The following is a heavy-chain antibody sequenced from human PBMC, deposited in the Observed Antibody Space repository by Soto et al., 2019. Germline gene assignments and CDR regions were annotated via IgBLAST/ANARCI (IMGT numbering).Heavy chain of an antibody. Sequence: KPSETLSLTCAVSGGSISSGVYSWSWIRQPPGKGLKWIGYIYHSGRTYYNPSLRSRVTISVDRSKNQFSLKLSSVTAADTAVYYCARGRGYSGYDSYANWFDPWGQGTLVTVSS. CDR2: IYHSGRT. CDR3: ARGRGYSGYDSYANWFDP. J-gene: IGHJ5*02. CDR1: GGSISSGVYS. D-gene: IGHD5-12*01. V-gene: IGHV4-30-2*01.